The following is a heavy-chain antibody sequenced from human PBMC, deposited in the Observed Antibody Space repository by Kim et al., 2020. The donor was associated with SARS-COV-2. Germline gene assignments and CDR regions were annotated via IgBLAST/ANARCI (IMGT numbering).Heavy chain of an antibody. CDR3: ARVRELHFDY. D-gene: IGHD1-26*01. Sequence: DTSYSPSFQGQVTISADKSISTAYLQWSSLKASDTAMYYCARVRELHFDYWGQGTLVTVSS. CDR2: DT. V-gene: IGHV5-51*01. J-gene: IGHJ4*02.